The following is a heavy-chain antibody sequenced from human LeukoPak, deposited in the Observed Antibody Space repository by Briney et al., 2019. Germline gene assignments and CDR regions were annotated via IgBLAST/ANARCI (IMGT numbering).Heavy chain of an antibody. Sequence: GGSLRLSCAASGITASNFYMMWVRYAPGKGLEWVSYISNNDVTKYADSVRGRLTISRDNSKNILYLQMNSLRVEDTAMYWCASSVTTVGAYDYWGQGAPVTVSS. CDR1: GITASNFY. CDR3: ASSVTTVGAYDY. J-gene: IGHJ4*02. D-gene: IGHD1-1*01. V-gene: IGHV3-53*01. CDR2: ISNNDVT.